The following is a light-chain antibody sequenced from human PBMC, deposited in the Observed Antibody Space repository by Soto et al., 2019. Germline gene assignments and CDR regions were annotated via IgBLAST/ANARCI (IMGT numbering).Light chain of an antibody. Sequence: SYELTQPPSVSVASGQTARITCGGHNIGSKSVHWYQQKPGQAPVLVVYDDRDRPSGIPERFSGSNSGNTATLTISRVEAGDEADYYCQVWDSSSDHGVFGTGTKVTVL. CDR2: DDR. CDR1: NIGSKS. J-gene: IGLJ1*01. V-gene: IGLV3-21*02. CDR3: QVWDSSSDHGV.